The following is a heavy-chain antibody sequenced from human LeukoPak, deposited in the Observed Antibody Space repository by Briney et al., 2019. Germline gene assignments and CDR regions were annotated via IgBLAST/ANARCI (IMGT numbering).Heavy chain of an antibody. Sequence: SETLSLTCTVSGGYISSYYWSWIRQPPGKGLEWIGCIYYSGSTNYNPSLKSRVTISVDTSKNQFSLKLSSVTAADTAVYYCASNSRHCSSTSCYPYYYGMDVWGTGTTVTVSS. J-gene: IGHJ6*04. V-gene: IGHV4-59*01. CDR3: ASNSRHCSSTSCYPYYYGMDV. CDR2: IYYSGST. CDR1: GGYISSYY. D-gene: IGHD2-2*01.